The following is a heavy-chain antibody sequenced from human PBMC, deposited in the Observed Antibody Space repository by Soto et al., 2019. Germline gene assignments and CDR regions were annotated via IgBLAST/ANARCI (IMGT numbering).Heavy chain of an antibody. J-gene: IGHJ6*02. CDR1: GYSFTSYW. D-gene: IGHD3-10*01. CDR3: ASITMVRGVPNYGMDV. CDR2: IDPSDSYT. V-gene: IGHV5-10-1*01. Sequence: GESLKISCKGSGYSFTSYWISWVRQMPGKGLEWMGRIDPSDSYTNYSPSFQGHVTISADKSISTAYLQWSSLKASDTAMYYCASITMVRGVPNYGMDVWGQGTTVTVSS.